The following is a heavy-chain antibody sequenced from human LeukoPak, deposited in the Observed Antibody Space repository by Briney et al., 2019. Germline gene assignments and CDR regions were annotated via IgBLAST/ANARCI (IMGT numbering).Heavy chain of an antibody. V-gene: IGHV3-30-3*01. CDR3: ARDGNYYDSSGYVDY. Sequence: PGGSLRLSCAASGFTFSSYAMHWVRQAPGKGLEWVVVISYDGSNKYYADSVKGRFTISRDNSKNTLYLQMNSLRAEDTAVYYCARDGNYYDSSGYVDYWGQGTLVTVSS. CDR2: ISYDGSNK. J-gene: IGHJ4*02. CDR1: GFTFSSYA. D-gene: IGHD3-22*01.